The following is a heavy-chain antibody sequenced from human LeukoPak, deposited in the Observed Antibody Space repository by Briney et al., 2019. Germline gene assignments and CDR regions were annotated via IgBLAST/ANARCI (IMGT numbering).Heavy chain of an antibody. CDR2: IYYNGFT. CDR3: ARVGREPRPNWFDP. J-gene: IGHJ5*02. Sequence: PSETLSLTCTVSAGSISSTSYYWAWIRQPPGKGLECIGYIYYNGFTNYNPSLKSRVTISGDTSKNQFSLRLSSVTDADTAVYYCARVGREPRPNWFDPWGQGTLVIVSS. V-gene: IGHV4-39*07. CDR1: AGSISSTSYY. D-gene: IGHD1-14*01.